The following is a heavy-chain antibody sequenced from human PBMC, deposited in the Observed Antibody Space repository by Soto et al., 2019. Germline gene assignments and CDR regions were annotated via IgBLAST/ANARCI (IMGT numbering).Heavy chain of an antibody. V-gene: IGHV4-59*08. CDR1: RGSISTYY. CDR2: IYYNGNT. Sequence: SETLSLTWTVSRGSISTYYWSWIRQPPGKGLECIGYIYYNGNTNYNPSLKSRVTISVDTSKNQFTLNLNSVTAADTAVYYCARHATRSYDYWGQGTLVTVSS. J-gene: IGHJ4*02. CDR3: ARHATRSYDY.